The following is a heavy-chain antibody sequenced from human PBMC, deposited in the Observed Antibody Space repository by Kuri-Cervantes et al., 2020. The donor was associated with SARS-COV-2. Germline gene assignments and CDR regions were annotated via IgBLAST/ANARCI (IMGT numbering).Heavy chain of an antibody. J-gene: IGHJ4*02. D-gene: IGHD6-19*01. CDR2: TRSKTDSYPT. V-gene: IGHV3-72*01. CDR3: ARAPPTYSSGWYYFDY. CDR1: GFTFSDHF. Sequence: GESLKISCAASGFTFSDHFMDWVRQAPGKGLEWIARTRSKTDSYPTEYAASVKGRFTISRDDSKNSLYLQMDSLRTEDTAVYYCARAPPTYSSGWYYFDYWGQGTLVTVSS.